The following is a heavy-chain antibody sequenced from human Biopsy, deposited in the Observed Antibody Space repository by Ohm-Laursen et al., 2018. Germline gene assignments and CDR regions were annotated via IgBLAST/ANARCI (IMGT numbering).Heavy chain of an antibody. CDR1: GFSDSRNY. Sequence: SLRLSCSASGFSDSRNYMTWVRQAPGKGLEWVSVIDSGGYTDYTDSVKGRFTISRDNSKKTLYLQMNNLSAEDTAVYYCARSTYYYESSGTRRGLDIWGQGTMVTVSS. CDR2: IDSGGYT. J-gene: IGHJ3*02. D-gene: IGHD3-22*01. V-gene: IGHV3-53*01. CDR3: ARSTYYYESSGTRRGLDI.